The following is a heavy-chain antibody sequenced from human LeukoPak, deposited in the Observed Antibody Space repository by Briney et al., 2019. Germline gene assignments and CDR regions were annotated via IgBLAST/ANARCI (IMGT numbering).Heavy chain of an antibody. CDR1: GFTVSSNY. Sequence: GGSLRLSCAASGFTVSSNYMSWVRKAPGKGQEWGSVICSGGSTYYADSVKGRFTISRDNSKNTLYLQMNSLRAEDTAVYYCASPRGVYGDYVFDYWGQGTLVTVSS. D-gene: IGHD4-17*01. CDR3: ASPRGVYGDYVFDY. V-gene: IGHV3-66*01. CDR2: ICSGGST. J-gene: IGHJ4*02.